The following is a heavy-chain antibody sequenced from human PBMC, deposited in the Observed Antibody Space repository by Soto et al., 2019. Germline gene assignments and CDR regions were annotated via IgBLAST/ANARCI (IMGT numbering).Heavy chain of an antibody. D-gene: IGHD6-13*01. J-gene: IGHJ4*02. V-gene: IGHV3-30*18. Sequence: GKGLEWVAVVSHDGRNTHYADSVKGRFTISRDSSKNTVSLEMTSLRAEDTAVYYCAKGGRQRLVTSDFNYWGQGALVTVSS. CDR3: AKGGRQRLVTSDFNY. CDR2: VSHDGRNT.